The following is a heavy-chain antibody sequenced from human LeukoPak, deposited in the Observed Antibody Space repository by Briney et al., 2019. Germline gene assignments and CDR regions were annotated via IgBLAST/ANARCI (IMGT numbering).Heavy chain of an antibody. D-gene: IGHD5-18*01. CDR2: IWYDGSDK. Sequence: GGSLRLSCAASGSTFSSYGMHWVRQAPGKGLEWVAVIWYDGSDKYYADSVKGRFTISRDNSKNTLYLQMNSLRAEDTAVYYCARDRIRLDYWGQGTLVTVSS. CDR3: ARDRIRLDY. CDR1: GSTFSSYG. J-gene: IGHJ4*02. V-gene: IGHV3-33*01.